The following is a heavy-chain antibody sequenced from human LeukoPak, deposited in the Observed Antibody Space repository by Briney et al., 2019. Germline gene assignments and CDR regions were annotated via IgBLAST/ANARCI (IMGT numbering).Heavy chain of an antibody. CDR2: IYHTGST. J-gene: IGHJ6*02. Sequence: SETLSLTCTVSGGSITDYYWSWLRQPPGKGLQWIGFIYHTGSTRYNPSLRSQVTISVDTSKEQFSLEPISVSAADTAVYYCARQPPYRYSSTWPPFYYYGMDVWGQGATVTVPS. CDR1: GGSITDYY. V-gene: IGHV4-59*08. D-gene: IGHD4-11*01. CDR3: ARQPPYRYSSTWPPFYYYGMDV.